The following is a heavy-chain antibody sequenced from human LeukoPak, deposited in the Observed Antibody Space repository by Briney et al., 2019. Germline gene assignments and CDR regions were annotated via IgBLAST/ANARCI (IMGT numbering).Heavy chain of an antibody. D-gene: IGHD3-16*01. V-gene: IGHV3-23*01. J-gene: IGHJ4*02. CDR2: ISGSGGST. CDR1: GFTFSGYA. Sequence: GGSLRLSCAASGFTFSGYAMSWVRQAPGKGLEWVSAISGSGGSTYYADSVKGRFTISRDNSKNTLYLQMNSLRAEDTAVYYCAKGNRWGYYFDYWGRGTLVTVSS. CDR3: AKGNRWGYYFDY.